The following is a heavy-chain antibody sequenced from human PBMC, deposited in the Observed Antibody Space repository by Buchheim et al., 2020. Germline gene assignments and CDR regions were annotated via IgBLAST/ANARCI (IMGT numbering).Heavy chain of an antibody. CDR3: ARGLGYYDYVWGSNYGMDV. J-gene: IGHJ6*02. D-gene: IGHD3-16*01. CDR1: GGSFSGYY. CDR2: INHSGST. V-gene: IGHV4-34*01. Sequence: QVQLQQWGAGLLKPSETLSLTCAVYGGSFSGYYWSWIRQPPGKGLEWIGEINHSGSTNYNPSLKSRVTISVDTSKNQFSLKLSFVTAADTAVYYCARGLGYYDYVWGSNYGMDVWGQGTT.